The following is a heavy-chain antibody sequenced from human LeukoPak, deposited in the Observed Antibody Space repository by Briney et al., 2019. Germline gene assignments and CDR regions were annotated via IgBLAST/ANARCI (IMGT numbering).Heavy chain of an antibody. CDR3: ARDARIKNWGLNWFDP. J-gene: IGHJ5*02. CDR2: ISSSSSYI. Sequence: PGGSLRLSCAASGFTFSSYSMNWVRQAPGKGLEWVSSISSSSSYIYYADSVKGRFTISRDNAKNSLYLQMNSLRAEDTAVYYCARDARIKNWGLNWFDPWGQGTLVTVSS. V-gene: IGHV3-21*01. D-gene: IGHD7-27*01. CDR1: GFTFSSYS.